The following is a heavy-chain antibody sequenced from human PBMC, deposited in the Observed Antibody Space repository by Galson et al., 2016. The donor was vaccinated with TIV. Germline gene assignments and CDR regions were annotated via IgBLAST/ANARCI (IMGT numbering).Heavy chain of an antibody. CDR3: ARESSDYYYYMDV. Sequence: TLSLTCTVSGASITSGSYYWSWIRQPAGSGLEWIGRIYTTGTTNYNTSLEGRVTISVDTSKNHFSLKLTSVTAADTAVYYCARESSDYYYYMDVWGKGTTVTVSS. CDR1: GASITSGSYY. V-gene: IGHV4-61*02. J-gene: IGHJ6*03. CDR2: IYTTGTT. D-gene: IGHD3-10*01.